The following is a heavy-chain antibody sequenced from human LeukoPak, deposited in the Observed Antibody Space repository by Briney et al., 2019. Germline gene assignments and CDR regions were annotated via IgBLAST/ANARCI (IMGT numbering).Heavy chain of an antibody. J-gene: IGHJ4*02. CDR3: ARAGVGATKSFDY. V-gene: IGHV3-66*01. Sequence: GGSLRLSCAASGFTVSSNYMSWIRQAPGKGLEWVSIIYSGGSTYYADSVKGRFTISRDNSKNTLYLQMNSLRAGDTAVYYCARAGVGATKSFDYWGQGTLVTVSS. CDR2: IYSGGST. D-gene: IGHD1-26*01. CDR1: GFTVSSNY.